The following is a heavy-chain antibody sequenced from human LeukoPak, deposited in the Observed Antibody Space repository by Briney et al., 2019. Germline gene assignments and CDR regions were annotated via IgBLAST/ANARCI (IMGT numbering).Heavy chain of an antibody. CDR1: GHPFSNFY. J-gene: IGHJ4*02. CDR3: SRDLTN. Sequence: ASVKVSCKASGHPFSNFYIHWVRQAPGQGLEWMGLFNPTDGRAGHAQTFQGRVTMTGDTSTSTFFIEVSGLRFEDTAIYYCSRDLTNWGQETLPTVAS. V-gene: IGHV1-46*03. CDR2: FNPTDGRA.